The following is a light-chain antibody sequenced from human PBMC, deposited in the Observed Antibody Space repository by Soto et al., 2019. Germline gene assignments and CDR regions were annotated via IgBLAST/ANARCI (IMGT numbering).Light chain of an antibody. J-gene: IGKJ1*01. CDR1: QSVSSN. V-gene: IGKV3-15*01. CDR2: GAS. CDR3: QQYNNWPRT. Sequence: EIVMTQSPATLSVSPGERATLSCRASQSVSSNLAWYQQKPGQAPRLLIYGASARATGIPVRFSGSGSGTEFTLTISSLQSEDFAVYYCQQYNNWPRTFGQGTNVDIK.